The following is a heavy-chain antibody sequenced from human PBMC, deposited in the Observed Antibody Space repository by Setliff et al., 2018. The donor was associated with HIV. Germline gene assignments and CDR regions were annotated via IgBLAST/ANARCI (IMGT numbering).Heavy chain of an antibody. J-gene: IGHJ4*02. CDR1: GNTFSSYG. Sequence: ASVKVSCKASGNTFSSYGITWVRQARGQGLEWMGWINTETGNPMYAQGFRGRFVFSLDTSVSTAYLQITSLKTEDTAMYYCARVGSYWSTFDYWGQGALVTVSS. D-gene: IGHD1-26*01. CDR3: ARVGSYWSTFDY. CDR2: INTETGNP. V-gene: IGHV7-4-1*02.